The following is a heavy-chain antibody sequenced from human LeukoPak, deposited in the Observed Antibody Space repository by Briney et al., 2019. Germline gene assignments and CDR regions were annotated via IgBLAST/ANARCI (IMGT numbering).Heavy chain of an antibody. Sequence: SETLSLTCAVYGGSFSGYYWSWIRQPPGKGLEWIGEINHSGSTNYNPSLKSRVTISVDTSKNQFSLKLSSVTAADTAVYYCAREPPGDSSGWYSYYYYYMDVWGKGTTVTVSS. CDR1: GGSFSGYY. V-gene: IGHV4-34*01. D-gene: IGHD6-19*01. J-gene: IGHJ6*03. CDR3: AREPPGDSSGWYSYYYYYMDV. CDR2: INHSGST.